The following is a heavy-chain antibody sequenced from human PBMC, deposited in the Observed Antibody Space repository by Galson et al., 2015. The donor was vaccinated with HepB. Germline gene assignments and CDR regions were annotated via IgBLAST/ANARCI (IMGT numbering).Heavy chain of an antibody. J-gene: IGHJ5*02. D-gene: IGHD6-19*01. CDR1: GLPFSDNW. V-gene: IGHV3-74*01. Sequence: SLRLSCAVSGLPFSDNWFHWIRQAPGKGLEWVSRINSDGSWTSYADSVRGRFITSRDDSRSTVYLEMTSVRPDDTATYFCARDSYSSADTWGQGTLVIVS. CDR2: INSDGSWT. CDR3: ARDSYSSADT.